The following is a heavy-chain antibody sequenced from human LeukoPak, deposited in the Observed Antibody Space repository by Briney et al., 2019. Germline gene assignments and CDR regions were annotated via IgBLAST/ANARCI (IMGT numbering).Heavy chain of an antibody. CDR3: ARESPESYSSSADY. CDR1: GFTFSSYA. Sequence: PGGSLRLSCAASGFTFSSYAVHWVRQAPGKGLEWVAVISYDGSNKYYADSVKGRFTISRDNSKNTLYLQMNSLRAEDTAVYYCARESPESYSSSADYWGQGTLVTVSP. CDR2: ISYDGSNK. V-gene: IGHV3-30-3*01. J-gene: IGHJ4*02. D-gene: IGHD6-13*01.